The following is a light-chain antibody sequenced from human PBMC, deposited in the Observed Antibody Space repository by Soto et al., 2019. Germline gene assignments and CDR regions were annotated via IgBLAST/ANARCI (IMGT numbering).Light chain of an antibody. CDR3: NSITPRSTSV. Sequence: QSVLTQPPSVSGSPGQSVAISCTGTSSDVGSYNRVAWYQQPPGTAPKLIIYDVTNRPSGVPDRFSGSKSGNTASLTISGIQAEDEADSSCNSITPRSTSVFGTGTKVTVL. CDR1: SSDVGSYNR. V-gene: IGLV2-18*02. CDR2: DVT. J-gene: IGLJ1*01.